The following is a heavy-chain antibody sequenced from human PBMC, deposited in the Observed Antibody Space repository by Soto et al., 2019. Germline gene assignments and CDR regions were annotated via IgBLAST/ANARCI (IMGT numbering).Heavy chain of an antibody. V-gene: IGHV3-9*01. CDR1: GFTFDDCA. CDR3: AKVSTGTTMVSAFDI. Sequence: EVQLVESGGGLVQPGRSLRLSCAASGFTFDDCAMHWVRQAPGKGLEWVSGISWNSGSIGYADSVKGRFTISRDNAKNSLYLQMNSLRAEDTALYYCAKVSTGTTMVSAFDIWGQGTMVTVSS. CDR2: ISWNSGSI. J-gene: IGHJ3*02. D-gene: IGHD1-7*01.